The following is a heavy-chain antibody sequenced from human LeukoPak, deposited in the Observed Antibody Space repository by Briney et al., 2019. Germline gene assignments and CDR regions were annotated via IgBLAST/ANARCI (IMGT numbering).Heavy chain of an antibody. Sequence: GGSLRLSCAASGSTFSSYAMSWVRQAPGKGLEWVSAISGSGGSTYYADSVKGRFTISRDNSKNTLYLQMNSLRAEDTAVYYCAKGSYYDSSGYYGYYFDYWGQGTLVTVSS. J-gene: IGHJ4*02. CDR3: AKGSYYDSSGYYGYYFDY. D-gene: IGHD3-22*01. CDR1: GSTFSSYA. CDR2: ISGSGGST. V-gene: IGHV3-23*01.